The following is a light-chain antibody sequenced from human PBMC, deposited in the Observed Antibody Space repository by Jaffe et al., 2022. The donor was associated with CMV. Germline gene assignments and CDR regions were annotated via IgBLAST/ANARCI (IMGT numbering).Light chain of an antibody. Sequence: VVLTQSPATLTLSPGERATLSCRASQSIGTSLAWYQQKLGQAPRLLIYDASNRATGIPARFSGSGSGTDFTLTISSLEPEDLAVYYCQQRSNWLYTFGGGTKVEIK. J-gene: IGKJ4*01. CDR2: DAS. CDR3: QQRSNWLYT. CDR1: QSIGTS. V-gene: IGKV3-11*01.